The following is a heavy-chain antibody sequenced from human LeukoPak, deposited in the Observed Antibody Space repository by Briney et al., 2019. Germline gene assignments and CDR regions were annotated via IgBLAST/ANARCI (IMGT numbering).Heavy chain of an antibody. CDR3: ARQSGYIDY. CDR2: IYHSGST. V-gene: IGHV4-30-2*03. J-gene: IGHJ4*02. CDR1: GGSISSGGYS. Sequence: SETLSLTCAVSGGSISSGGYSWSWIRQPPGKGLEWIGYIYHSGSTYYNPSLKSRVTISVDTSKNQFSLKLSSVTAADTAVYYCARQSGYIDYWGQGTLVTVSS.